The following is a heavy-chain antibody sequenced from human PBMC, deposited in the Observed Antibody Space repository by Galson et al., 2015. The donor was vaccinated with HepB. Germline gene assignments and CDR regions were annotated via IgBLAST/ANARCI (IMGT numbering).Heavy chain of an antibody. J-gene: IGHJ2*01. D-gene: IGHD4-23*01. V-gene: IGHV3-21*01. CDR2: ISSSSSYI. CDR3: ASSQVVTPEDFAWYFDL. CDR1: GFTFSSYS. Sequence: SLRLSCAASGFTFSSYSMNWVRQAPGKGLEWVSSISSSSSYIYYADSVKGRFTISRDNAKNSLYLQMNSLRAEDTAVYYCASSQVVTPEDFAWYFDLWGRGTLVTVSS.